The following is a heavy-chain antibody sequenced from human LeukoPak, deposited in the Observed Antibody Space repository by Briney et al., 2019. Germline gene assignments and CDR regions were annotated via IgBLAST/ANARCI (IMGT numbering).Heavy chain of an antibody. CDR3: ARGSGSSAGFDF. V-gene: IGHV4-39*01. CDR1: VSSISSSSYY. J-gene: IGHJ4*02. D-gene: IGHD3-10*01. Sequence: PSETLSLTCTVSVSSISSSSYYWGWIRQPPGKGLEWIGSIYYTGSTYYNPSLKSRVTISVDASKNQFSLKLTSVTAADTAVYYCARGSGSSAGFDFWGQGTLVTVSS. CDR2: IYYTGST.